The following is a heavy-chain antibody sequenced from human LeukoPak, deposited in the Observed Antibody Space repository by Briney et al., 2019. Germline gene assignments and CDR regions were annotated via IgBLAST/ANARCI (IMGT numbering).Heavy chain of an antibody. J-gene: IGHJ1*01. CDR3: ATQGEHSYDSNRSGYFQH. CDR1: GFTVSSNY. D-gene: IGHD3-22*01. Sequence: GGSLRLSCAASGFTVSSNYMSWVRQAPGKGLEWVSVIYSGGSTYYADSVKGRFTISRDNAKNSLYLQMNSLRAEDTAVYYCATQGEHSYDSNRSGYFQHWGQGTLVTVSS. CDR2: IYSGGST. V-gene: IGHV3-53*01.